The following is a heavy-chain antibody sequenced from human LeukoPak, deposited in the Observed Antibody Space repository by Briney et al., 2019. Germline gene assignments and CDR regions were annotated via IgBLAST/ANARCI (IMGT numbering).Heavy chain of an antibody. J-gene: IGHJ6*03. CDR1: GFTFSSYW. V-gene: IGHV3-7*01. CDR3: ARSVVVVAATHLYYYYYYMDV. Sequence: PGGSLRLSCAASGFTFSSYWMSWVRQAPGKGLEWVANIKQDGSEKYYVDSVKGRFTISRDNAKNSLYLQMNSLRAEDTAVYYRARSVVVVAATHLYYYYYYMDVWGKGTTVTVSS. CDR2: IKQDGSEK. D-gene: IGHD2-15*01.